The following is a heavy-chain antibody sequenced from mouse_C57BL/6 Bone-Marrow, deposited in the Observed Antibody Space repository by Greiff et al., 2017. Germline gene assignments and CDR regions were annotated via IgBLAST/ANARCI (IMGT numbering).Heavy chain of an antibody. CDR3: TRSAWSFDY. J-gene: IGHJ2*01. CDR2: IYPGNSDT. V-gene: IGHV1-5*01. CDR1: GYAFSSYW. Sequence: VQLQQSGAELVKPGASVKISCKASGYAFSSYWMNWVKQRPGQGLEWIGAIYPGNSDTSYNQKFKGKAKLTAVTSASTAYMELSSLTNEDSAVYYCTRSAWSFDYWGQGTTLTVSS.